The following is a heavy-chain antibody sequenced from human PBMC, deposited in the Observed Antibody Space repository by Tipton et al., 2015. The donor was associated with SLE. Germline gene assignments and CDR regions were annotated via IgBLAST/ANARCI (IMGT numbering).Heavy chain of an antibody. CDR3: ATLWGYCSVGRCYSAF. CDR2: INSDGSKI. J-gene: IGHJ4*02. CDR1: GFTFSSYW. V-gene: IGHV3-74*01. D-gene: IGHD2-15*01. Sequence: SLRLSCAASGFTFSSYWMHWVRQAPGKGLVWVSRINSDGSKIDYADSVKGRFTISRDNAKNAMYLHMYSLRPEDTAVYYCATLWGYCSVGRCYSAFWGQGTLATVSS.